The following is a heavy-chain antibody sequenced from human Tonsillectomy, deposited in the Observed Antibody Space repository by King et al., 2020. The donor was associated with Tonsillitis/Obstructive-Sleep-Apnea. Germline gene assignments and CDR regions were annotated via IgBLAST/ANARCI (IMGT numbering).Heavy chain of an antibody. CDR2: ISYDGSNK. J-gene: IGHJ6*02. D-gene: IGHD2-2*02. Sequence: HVQLVESGGGVVQPGRSLRLSCAASGFTFSSYGMHWVRQAPGKGLEWVAFISYDGSNKHYADSVKGRLTISRDNSKNTLYLQMSSLRAEDTAVYYCAKNIEVLAAIADYYYYAVDVWGQGTTVTVSS. CDR1: GFTFSSYG. V-gene: IGHV3-30*18. CDR3: AKNIEVLAAIADYYYYAVDV.